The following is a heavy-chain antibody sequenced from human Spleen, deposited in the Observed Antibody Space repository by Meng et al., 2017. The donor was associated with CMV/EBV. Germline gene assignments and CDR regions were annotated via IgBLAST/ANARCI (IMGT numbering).Heavy chain of an antibody. V-gene: IGHV1-69*10. J-gene: IGHJ5*02. CDR3: ARDGGYQLLRWFDP. Sequence: SVKVSCKASGGTFSTYAISWVRQAPGQGLEWMGGIIPILGIANNAQKFQGRVTITADKSTSTVYLDLSSLRSEDTAVYYCARDGGYQLLRWFDPWGQGTLVTVS. D-gene: IGHD2-2*01. CDR2: IIPILGIA. CDR1: GGTFSTYA.